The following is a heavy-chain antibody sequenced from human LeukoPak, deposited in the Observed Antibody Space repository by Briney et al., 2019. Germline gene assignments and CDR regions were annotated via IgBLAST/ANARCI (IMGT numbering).Heavy chain of an antibody. V-gene: IGHV3-23*01. CDR3: AKDPDYGGNSPYYFDY. J-gene: IGHJ4*02. Sequence: PGGSLRLSCAASGFTFSSYAMSWVRQAPGKGLEWVSAISGSGGSTYYADSVKGRFTISRDNSKNTLYLQMNSLRAEDTAVYYCAKDPDYGGNSPYYFDYWGQGTLVTVSS. D-gene: IGHD4-23*01. CDR2: ISGSGGST. CDR1: GFTFSSYA.